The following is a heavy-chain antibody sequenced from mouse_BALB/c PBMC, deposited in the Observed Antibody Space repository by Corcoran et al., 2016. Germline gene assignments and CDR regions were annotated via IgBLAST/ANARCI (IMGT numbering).Heavy chain of an antibody. Sequence: QIQLVQSGPELEKPGETVEISCKASGYTFTNFGMNWVKQAPGKGLKWMGWINTYTGEPTYADDFKGRFAFSLETSASTSYLQINNRKNEDTATYLCAREPRAMDYWGQGTSVTVSS. V-gene: IGHV9-3-1*01. CDR3: AREPRAMDY. CDR1: GYTFTNFG. CDR2: INTYTGEP. J-gene: IGHJ4*01.